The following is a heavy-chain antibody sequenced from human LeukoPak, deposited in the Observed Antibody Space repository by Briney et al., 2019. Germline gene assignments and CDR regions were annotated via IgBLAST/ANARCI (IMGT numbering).Heavy chain of an antibody. Sequence: ASVKVSCKTSGYTFTNYYLHWVRQAPGQGLEWMGMINPGDGSTNYARKFQGRVTMTRDTSASTVYMEVSSLTSEDTAVYYCTKVGQLVFNFWGQGTLVTVSS. CDR3: TKVGQLVFNF. J-gene: IGHJ4*02. V-gene: IGHV1-46*03. D-gene: IGHD6-6*01. CDR2: INPGDGST. CDR1: GYTFTNYY.